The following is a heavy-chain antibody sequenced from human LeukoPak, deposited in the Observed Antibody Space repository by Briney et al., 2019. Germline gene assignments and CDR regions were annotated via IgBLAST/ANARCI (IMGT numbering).Heavy chain of an antibody. V-gene: IGHV4-61*02. J-gene: IGHJ6*02. CDR2: IYTSGST. D-gene: IGHD3-3*01. CDR3: ARASITIFGVAYGMDV. CDR1: GGSISSGSYY. Sequence: SETLSLTCTVSGGSISSGSYYWSWIRQPAGKGLEWIGRIYTSGSTNYNPSLKSRVTISVDTSKNQFSLKLSSLTAADTAVYYCARASITIFGVAYGMDVWGQGTTVTVSS.